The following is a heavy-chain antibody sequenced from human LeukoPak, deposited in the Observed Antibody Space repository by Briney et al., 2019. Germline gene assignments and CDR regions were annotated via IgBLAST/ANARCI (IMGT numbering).Heavy chain of an antibody. Sequence: PGESLRLSCAASGFTVNRDFMSWVRQSPGKGLEWVSVVYTDGRTFYADSVKGRFTISRDNSKNTLYLEMNSMSPDDTAVYYCARGVEPLAATTLAYWGQGTLVTVSS. V-gene: IGHV3-53*01. J-gene: IGHJ4*02. D-gene: IGHD2-15*01. CDR3: ARGVEPLAATTLAY. CDR1: GFTVNRDF. CDR2: VYTDGRT.